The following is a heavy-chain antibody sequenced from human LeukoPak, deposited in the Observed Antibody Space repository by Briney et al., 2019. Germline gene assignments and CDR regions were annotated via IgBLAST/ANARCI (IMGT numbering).Heavy chain of an antibody. CDR3: ARRYDSSGYRDPRDYYMDV. CDR2: INPNSGGT. CDR1: GYTFTGYY. Sequence: GASVKVSCKASGYTFTGYYMHWVRQAPGQELEWMGWINPNSGGTNYAQKFQGRVTMTRDTSISTAYMELSRLRSDDTAVYYCARRYDSSGYRDPRDYYMDVWGKGTTVTVSS. V-gene: IGHV1-2*02. D-gene: IGHD3-22*01. J-gene: IGHJ6*03.